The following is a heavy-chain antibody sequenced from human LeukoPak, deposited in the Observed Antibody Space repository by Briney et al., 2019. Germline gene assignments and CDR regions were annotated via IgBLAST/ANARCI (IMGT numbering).Heavy chain of an antibody. Sequence: PGGSLRLSCAASGFTFSSYAMHWVRQAPGKGLEYVSAISSNGGSTYYADSVKGRFTISRDNSKNTVNLQMGSLRIEDTAIYHCARMTLYGSGTVDWGQGILVTVSS. J-gene: IGHJ4*02. V-gene: IGHV3-64*02. CDR2: ISSNGGST. CDR3: ARMTLYGSGTVD. CDR1: GFTFSSYA. D-gene: IGHD3-10*01.